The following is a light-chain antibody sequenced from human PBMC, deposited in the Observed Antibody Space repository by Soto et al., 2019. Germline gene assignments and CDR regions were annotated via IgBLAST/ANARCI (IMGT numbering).Light chain of an antibody. CDR1: SSDVGGYNY. V-gene: IGLV2-14*01. CDR2: DVS. CDR3: SSYSSSSTLYV. J-gene: IGLJ1*01. Sequence: QSVLTQPASVSGSPLQSITISCTGTSSDVGGYNYVSWYQQHPGRAPELMIYDVSNRPSGVSNRFSGSKSGNTASLTISGLQAEDEADYYCSSYSSSSTLYVFGTGTKVTVL.